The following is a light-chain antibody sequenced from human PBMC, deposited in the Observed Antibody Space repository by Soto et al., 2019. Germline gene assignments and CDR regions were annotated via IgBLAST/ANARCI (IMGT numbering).Light chain of an antibody. CDR1: ETVATN. CDR2: GAS. Sequence: VMTQSPANLCVSPGGRGTGXCRASETVATNLAWYQQKPGQAPRLIISGASTRAAGISDRFRGSGSGTEFTRTISSRRSEDSAIYYGQQYDNWPLTFGGGTKVDIK. V-gene: IGKV3-15*01. CDR3: QQYDNWPLT. J-gene: IGKJ4*01.